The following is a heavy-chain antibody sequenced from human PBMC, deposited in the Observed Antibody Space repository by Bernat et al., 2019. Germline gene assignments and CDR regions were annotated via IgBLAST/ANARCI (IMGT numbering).Heavy chain of an antibody. D-gene: IGHD2-2*01. Sequence: EVQLLESGGGLVQPGDSLRLSCATSGFTFGSYAMSWVRQAPGKGLEWVSAISGSGGSTYYADSVKGRFTISRDNSKNTLYLQMNSLRAEDTAVYYCAKESNYCSSTSCPFDYWGQGTLVTVSS. V-gene: IGHV3-23*01. CDR3: AKESNYCSSTSCPFDY. CDR1: GFTFGSYA. CDR2: ISGSGGST. J-gene: IGHJ4*02.